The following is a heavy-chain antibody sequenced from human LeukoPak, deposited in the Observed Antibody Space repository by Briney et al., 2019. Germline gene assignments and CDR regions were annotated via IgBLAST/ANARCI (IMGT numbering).Heavy chain of an antibody. J-gene: IGHJ3*02. CDR3: ARGRKTGTRVAVDI. CDR2: MGPNNGNT. V-gene: IGHV1-8*01. CDR1: GYTFTSYD. Sequence: ASVKVSCMASGYTFTSYDINWVRQATRQGLEWMGWMGPNNGNTGYAQKFQGRVTMTRNTSISTAYMELSSLRSEDTAVYYCARGRKTGTRVAVDIWGQGTMVTVSS.